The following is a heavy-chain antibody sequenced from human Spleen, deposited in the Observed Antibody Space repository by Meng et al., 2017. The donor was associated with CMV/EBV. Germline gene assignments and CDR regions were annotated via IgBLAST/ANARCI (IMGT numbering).Heavy chain of an antibody. CDR3: ARAAACGGDCYHNWFDP. J-gene: IGHJ5*02. D-gene: IGHD2-21*01. CDR1: GFTFSDYY. V-gene: IGHV3-11*04. Sequence: GESLKISCAASGFTFSDYYMSWIRQAPGKGLEWVSYISSSGSTIYYADSVKGRFTISRDNAKNSLYLQMNSLRAEDTAVYYCARAAACGGDCYHNWFDPWGQGTLVTVSS. CDR2: ISSSGSTI.